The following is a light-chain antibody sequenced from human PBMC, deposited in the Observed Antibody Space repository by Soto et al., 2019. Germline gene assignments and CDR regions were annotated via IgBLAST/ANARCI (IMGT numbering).Light chain of an antibody. CDR1: SSDVGGYNY. Sequence: QSALTQPASVSGSPGQSITISCTGTSSDVGGYNYVSWYQQHPGKAPKLMIYDVSNRPPGVSNRFSGSKSGNTASLTISGLQAEDEADYYCSSYTSSRGVFGTGTKVTVL. CDR3: SSYTSSRGV. CDR2: DVS. V-gene: IGLV2-14*01. J-gene: IGLJ1*01.